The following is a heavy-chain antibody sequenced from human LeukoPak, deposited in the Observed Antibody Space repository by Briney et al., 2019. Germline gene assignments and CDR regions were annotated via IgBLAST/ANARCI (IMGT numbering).Heavy chain of an antibody. CDR2: IIPIFCTA. CDR3: ARFDCSSTSCPLYYFDY. D-gene: IGHD2-2*01. V-gene: IGHV1-69*05. CDR1: GGTLSSYA. J-gene: IGHJ4*02. Sequence: GASEKVSCKASGGTLSSYAISWVRQAPGQGLEWMGGIIPIFCTANYAQKFQGRVTITTDESTSTAYMELSSLRSEDTAVYYCARFDCSSTSCPLYYFDYWGQGTLVTVSS.